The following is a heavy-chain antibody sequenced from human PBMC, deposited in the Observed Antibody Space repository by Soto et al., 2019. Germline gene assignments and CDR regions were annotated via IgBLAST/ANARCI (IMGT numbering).Heavy chain of an antibody. CDR3: ARDGVEYGSSGLDY. V-gene: IGHV3-7*05. D-gene: IGHD6-6*01. Sequence: GGSLRLSCAASGFTFSSYWMSWVRQAPGKGLEWVANIKQDGSEKYYVDSVKGRFTISRDNAKNSLYLQMNSLRAEDTAVYYCARDGVEYGSSGLDYWGQGTLVTVSS. CDR2: IKQDGSEK. J-gene: IGHJ4*02. CDR1: GFTFSSYW.